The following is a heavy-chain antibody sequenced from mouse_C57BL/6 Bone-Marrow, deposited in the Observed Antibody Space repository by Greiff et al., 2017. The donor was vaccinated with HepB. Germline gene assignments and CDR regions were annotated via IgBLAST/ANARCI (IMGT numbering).Heavy chain of an antibody. J-gene: IGHJ2*01. CDR2: ISDGGSYT. V-gene: IGHV5-4*03. CDR3: ANHYFDY. CDR1: GFTFSSYA. Sequence: EVKLMESGGGLVKPGGSLKLSCAASGFTFSSYAMSWVRQTPEKRLEWVATISDGGSYTYYPDNVKGRFTISRDNAKNNLYLQMSHLKSEDTAMYYCANHYFDYWGQGTTLTVSS.